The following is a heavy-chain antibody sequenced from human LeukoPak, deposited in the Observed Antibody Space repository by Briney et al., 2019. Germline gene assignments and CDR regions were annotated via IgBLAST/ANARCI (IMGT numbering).Heavy chain of an antibody. CDR1: GFTFSSYA. Sequence: QPGGSLRLSCSASGFTFSSYAMHWVRQAPGKGLEYVSAISSNGGSTYYADSVKGRFTISRDNSKNTLYLQMSSLRAEDTAVYYCVKGGERWLQLPTDYWGQGTLVTVSS. CDR3: VKGGERWLQLPTDY. J-gene: IGHJ4*02. D-gene: IGHD5-24*01. CDR2: ISSNGGST. V-gene: IGHV3-64D*06.